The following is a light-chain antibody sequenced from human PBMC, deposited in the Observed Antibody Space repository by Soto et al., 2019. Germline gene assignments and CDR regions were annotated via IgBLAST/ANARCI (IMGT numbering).Light chain of an antibody. J-gene: IGKJ5*01. V-gene: IGKV3D-15*02. CDR3: QQDYNLPIT. Sequence: EMVMTQSPGTRSVSPGERTTLSWRGIQSVSSNLAWYQQKPGQAPRLLIYGASTRATGIPARFSGSGRGSGTDFTLTISSLHPEDFAFYYCQQDYNLPITFGQGTRLEIK. CDR1: QSVSSN. CDR2: GAS.